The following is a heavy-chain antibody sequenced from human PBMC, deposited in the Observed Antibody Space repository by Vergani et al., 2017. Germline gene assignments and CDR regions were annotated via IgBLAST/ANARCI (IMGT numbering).Heavy chain of an antibody. CDR3: VKDTGIQLWQHFES. Sequence: EVQLLESGGGLVQPGGSLRLSCEASGFSFPGYAMSWVRQAPGKGLECVSGISWNRGKIAYADSVKGRFTISRDTAKKSLYLQMNNLRPEDTAFYYCVKDTGIQLWQHFESWGQGILVTVSS. CDR1: GFSFPGYA. V-gene: IGHV3-9*01. D-gene: IGHD3-16*01. CDR2: ISWNRGKI. J-gene: IGHJ4*02.